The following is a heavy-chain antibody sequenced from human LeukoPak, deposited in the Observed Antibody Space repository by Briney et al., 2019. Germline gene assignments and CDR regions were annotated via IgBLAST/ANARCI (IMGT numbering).Heavy chain of an antibody. CDR2: INPSGGST. CDR3: ARASAQYYDYVWGSYRRYYGMDV. CDR1: GYTFTSYY. Sequence: GASVKVSCKASGYTFTSYYMHWVRQAPGQGLEWMGIINPSGGSTSYAQKFQGRVTMTRDTSTSTVYMELSSLRSEDTAVYYCARASAQYYDYVWGSYRRYYGMDVWGQGTTVTVSS. D-gene: IGHD3-16*02. J-gene: IGHJ6*02. V-gene: IGHV1-46*01.